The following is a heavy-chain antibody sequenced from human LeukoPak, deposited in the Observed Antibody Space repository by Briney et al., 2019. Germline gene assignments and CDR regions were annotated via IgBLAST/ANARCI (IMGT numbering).Heavy chain of an antibody. V-gene: IGHV4-34*01. CDR2: INHSGST. J-gene: IGHJ4*02. D-gene: IGHD6-13*01. Sequence: PSETLSLTCAVYGGSFSGYYWSWIRQPPGKGLEWIGEINHSGSTNYNPSLKSRVTISVDTSKDQFSLKLSSVTAADTAVYYRAREQQQLAHRFDYWGQGTLVTVSS. CDR1: GGSFSGYY. CDR3: AREQQQLAHRFDY.